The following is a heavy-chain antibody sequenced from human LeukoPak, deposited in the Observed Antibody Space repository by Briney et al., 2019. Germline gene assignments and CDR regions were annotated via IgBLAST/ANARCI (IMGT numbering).Heavy chain of an antibody. CDR1: GFTVSSNY. CDR2: IYSGGST. CDR3: ARESDSGAWNAFDI. V-gene: IGHV3-53*01. J-gene: IGHJ3*02. D-gene: IGHD6-19*01. Sequence: QPGGSLRLSCAASGFTVSSNYMSWVRQAPGKGLEWVSVIYSGGSTYYADSVKGRFTISRDNSKNTLYLQMNSLRAEDTAVYYCARESDSGAWNAFDIWGQGTMVTVSS.